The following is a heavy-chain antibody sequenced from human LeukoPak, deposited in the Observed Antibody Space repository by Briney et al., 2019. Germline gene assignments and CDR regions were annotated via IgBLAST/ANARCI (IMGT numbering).Heavy chain of an antibody. V-gene: IGHV4-59*12. D-gene: IGHD3-9*01. J-gene: IGHJ5*02. CDR1: GDSISTYY. CDR3: ARDYDVLTAYPPTQLFDP. CDR2: VYYSGTT. Sequence: SETLSLTCTVSGDSISTYYWTWIRQPPGEGLEWIGYVYYSGTTNYNPSLKSRVTMSVDTSKNQFSLKLNSVTAADTAVYYCARDYDVLTAYPPTQLFDPWGQGTLVTVSS.